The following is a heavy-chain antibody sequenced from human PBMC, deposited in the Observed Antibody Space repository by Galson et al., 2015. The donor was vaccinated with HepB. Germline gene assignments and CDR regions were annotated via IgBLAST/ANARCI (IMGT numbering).Heavy chain of an antibody. D-gene: IGHD6-13*01. CDR3: AYSSAAGTYYYGMDV. J-gene: IGHJ6*02. V-gene: IGHV1-46*01. Sequence: SVKVSCKASGYTFTSYYMHWVRQAPGQGLEWMGIINPSGGSTSYAQKFQGRVTMTRDTSTSTVYMELSSLRSEDTAVYYCAYSSAAGTYYYGMDVWGQGTTVTVSS. CDR1: GYTFTSYY. CDR2: INPSGGST.